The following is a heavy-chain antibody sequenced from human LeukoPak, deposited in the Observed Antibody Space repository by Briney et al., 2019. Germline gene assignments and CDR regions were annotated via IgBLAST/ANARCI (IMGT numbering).Heavy chain of an antibody. CDR2: IYTSGST. CDR3: AGTYYYDSSGYYKYCFDY. V-gene: IGHV4-4*07. D-gene: IGHD3-22*01. Sequence: SETLSLTCTVSGGSISSYYWSWIRQPAGKGLEWIGRIYTSGSTNYNPPLKSRVTMSVDTSKNQFSLKLSSVTAADTAVYYCAGTYYYDSSGYYKYCFDYWGQGTLVTVSS. J-gene: IGHJ4*02. CDR1: GGSISSYY.